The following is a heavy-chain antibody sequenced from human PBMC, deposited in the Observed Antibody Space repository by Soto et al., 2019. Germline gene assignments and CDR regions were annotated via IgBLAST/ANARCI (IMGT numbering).Heavy chain of an antibody. V-gene: IGHV4-34*01. Sequence: QVQLQQWGAGLLKPSETLSLTCAVYGGSFSGYYWSWIRQPPGKGLEWIGEINHSGSTNYNPSLKSRVTISVDTSKNQFSLKLSSVTAADTAVYYCASKDYYDSSGYTPFDPWGQGTLVTVSS. CDR3: ASKDYYDSSGYTPFDP. J-gene: IGHJ5*02. CDR2: INHSGST. D-gene: IGHD3-22*01. CDR1: GGSFSGYY.